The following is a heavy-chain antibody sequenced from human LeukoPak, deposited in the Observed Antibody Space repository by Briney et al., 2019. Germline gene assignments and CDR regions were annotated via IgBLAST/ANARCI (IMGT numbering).Heavy chain of an antibody. CDR1: GFTFSSYA. Sequence: GGSLRLSCAASGFTFSSYAMSWVRQAPGKGLEWVSAISGSGGSTYYADSVKGRLTIPRDNSKNTLYLQMNSLRAEDTAVYYCAKDRGTAMVSDYWGQGTLVTVSS. CDR2: ISGSGGST. V-gene: IGHV3-23*01. CDR3: AKDRGTAMVSDY. J-gene: IGHJ4*02. D-gene: IGHD5-18*01.